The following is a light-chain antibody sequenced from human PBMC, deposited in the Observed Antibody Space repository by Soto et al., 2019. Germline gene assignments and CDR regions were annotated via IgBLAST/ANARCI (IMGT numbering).Light chain of an antibody. CDR2: HAS. V-gene: IGKV1-5*01. Sequence: DLQMTQSPSTLPASVGARVTITCRASQSISNWLAWYQQKPGTAPKVLIYHASNLQSGVPSRFIGSGSGTELNLTISSLQPDAFASDYCQQYNSYSFGQGTKVDIK. J-gene: IGKJ1*01. CDR1: QSISNW. CDR3: QQYNSYS.